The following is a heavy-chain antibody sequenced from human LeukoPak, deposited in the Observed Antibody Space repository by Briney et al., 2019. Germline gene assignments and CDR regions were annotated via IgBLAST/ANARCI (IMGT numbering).Heavy chain of an antibody. Sequence: GSLRLSCAASGFTVSSNYMSWVRQAPGKGLEWVSVIYSGGSTYYADSVKGRFTISRDNSKNTLYLQMNSLRAEDTAVYYCARGSITIFGVVPRDYWGQGTLVTVSS. J-gene: IGHJ4*02. D-gene: IGHD3-3*01. CDR3: ARGSITIFGVVPRDY. CDR1: GFTVSSNY. V-gene: IGHV3-66*01. CDR2: IYSGGST.